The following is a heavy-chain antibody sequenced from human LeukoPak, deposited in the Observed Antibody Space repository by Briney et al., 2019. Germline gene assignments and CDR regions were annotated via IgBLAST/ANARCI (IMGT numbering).Heavy chain of an antibody. D-gene: IGHD3-10*01. CDR2: IYYSGST. Sequence: SETLSLACTISGGSISSYYWSWIRQPPGKGLEWIGYIYYSGSTNNNPSLKSRVTIAVDTSKNQFSLNLRSVTAVDTAVYYCARVEEGYGSGRRENYYYYYMDVWGKGTTVTISS. J-gene: IGHJ6*03. CDR3: ARVEEGYGSGRRENYYYYYMDV. CDR1: GGSISSYY. V-gene: IGHV4-59*01.